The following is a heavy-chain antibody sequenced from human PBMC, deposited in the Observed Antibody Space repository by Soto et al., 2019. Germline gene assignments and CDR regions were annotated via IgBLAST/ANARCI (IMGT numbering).Heavy chain of an antibody. V-gene: IGHV1-69*13. CDR1: GGTFSSYA. CDR3: ARGGRYCSGTSCSYGMDV. J-gene: IGHJ6*02. CDR2: IIPIFGTP. D-gene: IGHD2-2*01. Sequence: SVKVSCKASGGTFSSYAISWVRRAPGQGLEWMGGIIPIFGTPNYAQNFQGRVTITADESTSTAYMELSSLRSEDTAVYYCARGGRYCSGTSCSYGMDVWGQGTTVTVSS.